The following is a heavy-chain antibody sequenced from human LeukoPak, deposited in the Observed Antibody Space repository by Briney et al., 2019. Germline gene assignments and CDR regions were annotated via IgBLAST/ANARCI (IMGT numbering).Heavy chain of an antibody. J-gene: IGHJ3*02. CDR1: GGSFSGYY. CDR2: INHSGST. D-gene: IGHD2-8*01. Sequence: SETLSLTCAVYGGSFSGYYWSWIRQPPGKGLEWIGEINHSGSTNYNPSLKSRVTISVDTSKNQFSLKLSSVTAADTAVYYCARTVLMVYASYAFDIWGQGTMVTVSS. V-gene: IGHV4-34*01. CDR3: ARTVLMVYASYAFDI.